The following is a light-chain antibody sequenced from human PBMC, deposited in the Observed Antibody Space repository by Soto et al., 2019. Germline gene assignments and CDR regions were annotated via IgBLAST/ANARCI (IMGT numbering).Light chain of an antibody. CDR1: QTISSW. Sequence: DIQMTQSPSTLSGSVGDSLTITCRASQTISSWLAWYQQKPGKATKLLIYKASTLKSGVPSRFSGSGSGTEFTLTISSLQPDDFATYYCQHYNSYSEAFGQGTKVDIK. CDR3: QHYNSYSEA. J-gene: IGKJ1*01. CDR2: KAS. V-gene: IGKV1-5*03.